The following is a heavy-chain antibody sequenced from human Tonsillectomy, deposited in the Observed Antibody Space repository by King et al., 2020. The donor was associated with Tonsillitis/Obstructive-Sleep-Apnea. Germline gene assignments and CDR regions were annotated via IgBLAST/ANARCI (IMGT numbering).Heavy chain of an antibody. CDR3: AKDRATAEFAY. CDR1: GFTFSSYG. Sequence: LVESGGGVVQPGRSLRLSCAASGFTFSSYGMHWVRQAPGKGLEWVAAISSDGSNKFYADSVKGRFTISRDNSKNTICLHMNRLKTEDTAVYYCAKDRATAEFAYWGQGTLVTVSS. V-gene: IGHV3-30*18. CDR2: ISSDGSNK. D-gene: IGHD1-26*01. J-gene: IGHJ4*02.